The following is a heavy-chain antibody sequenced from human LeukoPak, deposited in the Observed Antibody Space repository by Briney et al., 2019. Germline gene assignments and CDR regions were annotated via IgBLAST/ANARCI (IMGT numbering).Heavy chain of an antibody. V-gene: IGHV1-69*04. CDR3: ARLGYSGYRVVGDYY. CDR2: IIPILGIA. D-gene: IGHD5-12*01. CDR1: GGTFSSYA. J-gene: IGHJ4*02. Sequence: SVKVSCKASGGTFSSYAISWVRQAPGQGLEWMGRIIPILGIANYAQKFQGRVTITADKSTSTAYMELSSLRSEDTPVYYCARLGYSGYRVVGDYYWGQGTLVTVSS.